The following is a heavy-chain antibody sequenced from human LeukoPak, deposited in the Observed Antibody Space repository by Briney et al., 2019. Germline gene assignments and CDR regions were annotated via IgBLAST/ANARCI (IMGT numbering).Heavy chain of an antibody. D-gene: IGHD5-12*01. CDR1: GFTFSTDG. J-gene: IGHJ6*02. CDR3: VTFWGSKDSGWLRDGMDV. Sequence: GGSLKLSCSASGFTFSTDGISSVRQAAGKGLKWLASIDQDGSEEYYVDSMKCRFTISRDNAKNALYLQMNNLRADDTAVYYCVTFWGSKDSGWLRDGMDVWGQGTTVIVSS. V-gene: IGHV3-7*01. CDR2: IDQDGSEE.